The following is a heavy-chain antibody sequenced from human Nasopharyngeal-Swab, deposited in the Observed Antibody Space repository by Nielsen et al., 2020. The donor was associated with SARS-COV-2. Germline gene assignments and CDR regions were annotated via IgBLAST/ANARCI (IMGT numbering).Heavy chain of an antibody. D-gene: IGHD3-9*01. CDR2: ISGSGGST. Sequence: GESLKISCAASGFTFSSYAMSWVRQAPGKGLEWVSAISGSGGSTYYADSVKGRFTISRDNSKSTLYLQMNSLRAEDTAVYYCAKAPDILTGYYDYWGQGTLVTVSS. V-gene: IGHV3-23*01. J-gene: IGHJ4*02. CDR1: GFTFSSYA. CDR3: AKAPDILTGYYDY.